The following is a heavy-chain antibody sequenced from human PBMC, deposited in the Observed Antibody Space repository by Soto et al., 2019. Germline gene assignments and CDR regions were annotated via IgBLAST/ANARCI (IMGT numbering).Heavy chain of an antibody. CDR3: ARRGYSYGLDV. J-gene: IGHJ6*02. Sequence: LGESLKISCKGPGYNFATYWIAWVRQLPGKGPEWMGIIYPGDSDTSYSPSFQGQVTISVDKSISTAYLQWNSLKASDTAVYYCARRGYSYGLDVRRQGTKVTVSS. V-gene: IGHV5-51*01. CDR2: IYPGDSDT. CDR1: GYNFATYW. D-gene: IGHD5-18*01.